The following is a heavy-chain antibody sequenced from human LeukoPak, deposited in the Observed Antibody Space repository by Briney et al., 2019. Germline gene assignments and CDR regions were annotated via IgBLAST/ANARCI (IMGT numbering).Heavy chain of an antibody. CDR3: ARWDGYDPENYYYYMDV. CDR1: GGTFSSYA. J-gene: IGHJ6*03. CDR2: IIPIFGTA. D-gene: IGHD5-12*01. V-gene: IGHV1-69*05. Sequence: EASVTVSCKASGGTFSSYAISWVRQAPGQGLEWMGGIIPIFGTANYAQKFQGRVTITTDESTSTAYMELSSLRSEDTAVYYCARWDGYDPENYYYYMDVWGKGTTVTVSS.